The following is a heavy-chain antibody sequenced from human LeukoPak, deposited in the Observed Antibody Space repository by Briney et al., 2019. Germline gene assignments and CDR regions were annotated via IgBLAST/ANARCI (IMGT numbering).Heavy chain of an antibody. J-gene: IGHJ4*02. CDR3: ARGEGYSSGSLDY. Sequence: SETLSLTCTVSGGSISSYYWSWIRQPPGKGLEWIGYIYYSGSTNYNPSLKSRVTISVDTSKNQFSLKLSSVTAADTAVYYCARGEGYSSGSLDYWGQGILVTVSS. CDR2: IYYSGST. V-gene: IGHV4-59*01. D-gene: IGHD6-19*01. CDR1: GGSISSYY.